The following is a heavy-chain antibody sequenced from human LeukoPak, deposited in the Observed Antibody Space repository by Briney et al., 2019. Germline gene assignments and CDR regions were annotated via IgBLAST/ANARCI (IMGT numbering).Heavy chain of an antibody. CDR1: DGSVRSYY. CDR3: ARVWGLAVAGGEIEY. V-gene: IGHV4-59*02. CDR2: VHYSGRT. Sequence: SETLSLTCTVSDGSVRSYYWSWIRQPPGKGLEWIGYVHYSGRTSYNPSLYSRVTMSVDTSKNQFSLRLNSVTAADTAVYYCARVWGLAVAGGEIEYWGQGTLVTVSS. J-gene: IGHJ4*02. D-gene: IGHD6-13*01.